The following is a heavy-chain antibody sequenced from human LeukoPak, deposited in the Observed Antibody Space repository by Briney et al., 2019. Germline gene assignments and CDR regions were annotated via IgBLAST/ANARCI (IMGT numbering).Heavy chain of an antibody. CDR2: IIPILGIT. V-gene: IGHV1-69*04. D-gene: IGHD3-3*01. J-gene: IGHJ4*02. Sequence: SVKVSCKASGGTFSSYAISWMRQAPGQGLEWMGRIIPILGITNYAQKLQGRVTMTTDTSTSTAYMELRSLRSDDTAVYYCARTQGQYYDFWSGYPYYFDYWGQGTLVAVSS. CDR3: ARTQGQYYDFWSGYPYYFDY. CDR1: GGTFSSYA.